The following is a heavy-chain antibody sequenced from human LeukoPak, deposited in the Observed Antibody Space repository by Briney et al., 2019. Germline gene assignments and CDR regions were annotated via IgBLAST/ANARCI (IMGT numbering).Heavy chain of an antibody. Sequence: ASVKVSCKASGYTFNRYGMNWVRQAPGQGLEWMGWINTNTGNPTYAQGFTGRFVFSLDTSVSTAYLQINSLKAEDTAVYYCARDSISGSYDNWGQGTLVTVSS. CDR1: GYTFNRYG. CDR3: ARDSISGSYDN. CDR2: INTNTGNP. V-gene: IGHV7-4-1*02. J-gene: IGHJ4*02. D-gene: IGHD3-10*01.